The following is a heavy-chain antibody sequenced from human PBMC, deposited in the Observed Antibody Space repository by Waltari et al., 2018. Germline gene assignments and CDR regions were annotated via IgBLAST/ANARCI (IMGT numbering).Heavy chain of an antibody. CDR3: AKSQGSGSYSHDY. V-gene: IGHV3-30*18. Sequence: QVQLVESGGGVVQPGRSLRLSCAASGFPFSRYGMHWVRQAPGKGLEWVAVISYDGSNKYYADSVKGRFTISRDNSKNTLYLQMNSLRAEDTAVYYCAKSQGSGSYSHDYWGQGTLVTVSS. CDR2: ISYDGSNK. CDR1: GFPFSRYG. J-gene: IGHJ4*02. D-gene: IGHD1-26*01.